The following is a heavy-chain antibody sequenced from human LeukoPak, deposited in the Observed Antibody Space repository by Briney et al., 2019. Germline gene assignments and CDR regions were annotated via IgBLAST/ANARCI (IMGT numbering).Heavy chain of an antibody. CDR3: ARVGGLSNWFDP. V-gene: IGHV1-69*01. CDR2: IIPIFGTA. D-gene: IGHD3-16*01. Sequence: SVKVSCEASGGTFSSYAISWVRQAPGQGLEWMGGIIPIFGTANYAQKFQGRVTITADESTSTAYMELSSLRSEDTAVYYCARVGGLSNWFDPWGQGTLVTVSS. J-gene: IGHJ5*02. CDR1: GGTFSSYA.